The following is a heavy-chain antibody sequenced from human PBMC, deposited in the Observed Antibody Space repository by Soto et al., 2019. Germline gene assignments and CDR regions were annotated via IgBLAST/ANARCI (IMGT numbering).Heavy chain of an antibody. CDR1: GGSISSSSYY. V-gene: IGHV4-39*01. D-gene: IGHD3-22*01. Sequence: PSETLSLTCTVSGGSISSSSYYWGWIRQPPGKGLEWIGSIYYSGSTYYNPSLKSRVTISVDTSKNQFPLKLSSVTAADTAVYYCARPYDSSGSMDYWGQGTLVTVSS. CDR2: IYYSGST. J-gene: IGHJ4*02. CDR3: ARPYDSSGSMDY.